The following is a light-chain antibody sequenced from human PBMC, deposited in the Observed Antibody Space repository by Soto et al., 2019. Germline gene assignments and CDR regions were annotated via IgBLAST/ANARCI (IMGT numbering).Light chain of an antibody. CDR1: SSNIGNNY. CDR2: ENN. CDR3: GTWDSSLSAGV. Sequence: QSVLTQPPSVSAAPGQKVTISCSGSSSNIGNNYVSWYQQLPGTAPTLLIYENNHRPSGIPDRFSGSKSGTSATLGITGLQTGDEADYYCGTWDSSLSAGVFGGGTKLTVL. V-gene: IGLV1-51*01. J-gene: IGLJ3*02.